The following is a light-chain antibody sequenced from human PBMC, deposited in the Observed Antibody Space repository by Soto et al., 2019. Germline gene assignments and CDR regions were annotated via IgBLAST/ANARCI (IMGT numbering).Light chain of an antibody. CDR1: SSDVGGHNY. Sequence: QSALTQPASVSGSPGQSITISCTGTSSDVGGHNYVSWYQPHPGKAPKLMIYDVSNRPSGVSNRFSGSKSGNTASLTISGLQAEDEADYYCSSYTSSSTLLYVFGTGTKLTVL. V-gene: IGLV2-14*01. J-gene: IGLJ1*01. CDR3: SSYTSSSTLLYV. CDR2: DVS.